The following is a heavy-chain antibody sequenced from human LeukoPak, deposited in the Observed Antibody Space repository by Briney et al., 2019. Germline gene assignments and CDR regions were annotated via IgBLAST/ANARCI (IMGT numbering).Heavy chain of an antibody. V-gene: IGHV4-4*07. CDR3: ARGKGQLDL. CDR1: GGSISSYF. D-gene: IGHD5-24*01. CDR2: IYNSGST. J-gene: IGHJ5*02. Sequence: PSETLSPTCTASGGSISSYFWSWVRQPARKGLEWIGRIYNSGSTNYNPSLKSRVTSSVDTSKTQFYLKLPSVTAADTAVYYCARGKGQLDLWGQGTLVTVSS.